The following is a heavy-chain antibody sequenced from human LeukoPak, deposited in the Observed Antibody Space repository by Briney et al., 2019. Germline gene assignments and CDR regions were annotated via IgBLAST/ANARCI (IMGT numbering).Heavy chain of an antibody. CDR1: GGSISSYY. D-gene: IGHD2-2*01. J-gene: IGHJ4*02. CDR3: ARHPIGYCSSTSCYSEKFFDY. V-gene: IGHV4-59*08. Sequence: PSETLSLTCTVSGGSISSYYWSWIRQPPGKGLEWIGYIYYSGSTNYNPSLKSRVTISVDTSKNQYSLKLSSVTAADTAVYYCARHPIGYCSSTSCYSEKFFDYWGQGTLVTVSS. CDR2: IYYSGST.